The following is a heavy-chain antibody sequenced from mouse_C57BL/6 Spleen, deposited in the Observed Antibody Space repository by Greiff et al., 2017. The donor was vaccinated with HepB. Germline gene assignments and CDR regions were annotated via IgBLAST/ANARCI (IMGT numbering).Heavy chain of an antibody. Sequence: LQESGAELVKPGASVKISCKASGYAFSSYWMNWVKQRPGKGLEWIGQIYPGDGDTNYNGKFKGKATLTADKSSSTAYMQLSSLTSEDSAVYFCAREDYYGSSYNYWGQGTTLTVSS. CDR1: GYAFSSYW. CDR2: IYPGDGDT. CDR3: AREDYYGSSYNY. V-gene: IGHV1-80*01. D-gene: IGHD1-1*01. J-gene: IGHJ2*01.